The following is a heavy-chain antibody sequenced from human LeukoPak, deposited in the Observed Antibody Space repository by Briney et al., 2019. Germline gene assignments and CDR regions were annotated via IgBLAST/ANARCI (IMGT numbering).Heavy chain of an antibody. CDR2: INWSGGST. V-gene: IGHV3-20*04. Sequence: GGSLRLSCAASGFTFDDYGMSWVRQAPGKGLEWVSGINWSGGSTGYADSVKGRFTTSRDNTKNSLYLQMNSLRAEDTALYYCATLYDFWSAYYPNWGQGTLVTVSS. D-gene: IGHD3-3*01. CDR1: GFTFDDYG. J-gene: IGHJ4*02. CDR3: ATLYDFWSAYYPN.